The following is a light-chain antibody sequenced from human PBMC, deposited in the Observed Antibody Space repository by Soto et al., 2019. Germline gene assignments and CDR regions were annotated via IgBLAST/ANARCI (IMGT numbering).Light chain of an antibody. V-gene: IGKV3-15*01. CDR3: RHYNNWPPET. Sequence: EIVMTQSPATLSLSPGEIATVCCRASQSVSSNSAWYQQKPGQAPRLLIYGASTRATGIPARFSGSGSGTEFNLTISSLQSEDFAIYYCRHYNNWPPETFGQGTKVDIK. J-gene: IGKJ1*01. CDR1: QSVSSN. CDR2: GAS.